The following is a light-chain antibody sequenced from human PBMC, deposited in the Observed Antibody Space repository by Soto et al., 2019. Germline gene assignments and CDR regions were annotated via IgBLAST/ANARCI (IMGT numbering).Light chain of an antibody. J-gene: IGLJ3*02. Sequence: QSALTQPPSASGSPGQSVTISCTGTSSDVGGYDFVSWYQHHPGKAPKLMIYEVSKRPSGVPDRFSGSKSANTASLTVSGLQAEDEADYYCSSYAGSNNLVFGGGTEVTVL. CDR2: EVS. V-gene: IGLV2-8*01. CDR3: SSYAGSNNLV. CDR1: SSDVGGYDF.